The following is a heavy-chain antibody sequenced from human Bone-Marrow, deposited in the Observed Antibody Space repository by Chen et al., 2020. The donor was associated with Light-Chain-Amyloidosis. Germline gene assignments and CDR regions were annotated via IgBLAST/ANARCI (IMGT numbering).Heavy chain of an antibody. J-gene: IGHJ6*03. CDR1: GNSISRGYF. CDR3: ARSSSSWYEEYYYYYYYMDV. D-gene: IGHD6-13*01. V-gene: IGHV4-38-2*01. CDR2: IYTSGST. Sequence: QVLLQQSGPGLVKPSETLSLICAVSGNSISRGYFWGWIRQPPGKGLEWIGRIYTSGSTNYNPSLKSRVTMSVDTSKNQFSLKLSSVTAADTAVYYCARSSSSWYEEYYYYYYYMDVWGKGTTVTVSS.